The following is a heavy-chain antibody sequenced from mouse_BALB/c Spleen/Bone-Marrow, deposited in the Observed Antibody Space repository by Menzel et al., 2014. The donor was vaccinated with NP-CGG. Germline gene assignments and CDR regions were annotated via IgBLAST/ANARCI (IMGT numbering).Heavy chain of an antibody. V-gene: IGHV14-3*02. J-gene: IGHJ3*01. Sequence: EVHLQQSGAELVKPGASVKLSCTASGFNIKDTYMHWVKQRPEQGLEWIGRIDPANGNTKYDPKFQGKATITADTSSNTAYLQLSSLTSEDTAVYYCAAYYRYLAWFAYWGQGTLVTVSA. CDR2: IDPANGNT. D-gene: IGHD2-14*01. CDR3: AAYYRYLAWFAY. CDR1: GFNIKDTY.